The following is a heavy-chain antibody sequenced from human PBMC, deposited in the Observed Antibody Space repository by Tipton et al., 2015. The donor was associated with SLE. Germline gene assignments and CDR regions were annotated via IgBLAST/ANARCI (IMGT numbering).Heavy chain of an antibody. J-gene: IGHJ6*02. CDR1: GFTFSSYS. CDR3: AKEQGGEYGMDV. D-gene: IGHD2-21*01. CDR2: ISSTSTTI. Sequence: SLRLSCAASGFTFSSYSMNWVRQAPGKGLEWVSYISSTSTTIYYADSVKGRFTISRDNAKNSLYLQMNSLRAEDTAVYYCAKEQGGEYGMDVWGQGTTVTVSS. V-gene: IGHV3-48*01.